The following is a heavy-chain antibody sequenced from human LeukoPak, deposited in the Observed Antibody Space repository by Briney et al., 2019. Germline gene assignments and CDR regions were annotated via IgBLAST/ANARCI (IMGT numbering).Heavy chain of an antibody. CDR3: ARGTYYDFWSGYTTPDY. Sequence: ASVKVSCKASGYTFTSYYMHWVRQAPGQGLEWMGIINPSGGSTSYAQKFQGRVTMTSDTSTSTVYMELSSLRSEDTAVYYCARGTYYDFWSGYTTPDYWGQGTLVTVSS. V-gene: IGHV1-46*03. J-gene: IGHJ4*02. CDR1: GYTFTSYY. CDR2: INPSGGST. D-gene: IGHD3-3*01.